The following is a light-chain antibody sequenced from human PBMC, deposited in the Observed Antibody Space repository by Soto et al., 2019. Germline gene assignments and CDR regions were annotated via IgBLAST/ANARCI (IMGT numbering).Light chain of an antibody. V-gene: IGKV1-5*01. CDR3: QQYNTWT. CDR1: QSISSW. Sequence: DIQMTQSPSTLSASVGDRVTITCRASQSISSWLAWYQQKPGKAPKLLIYDASSLESGVPSRFSGSGSGTEFPLPISSLQPDDFATYYCQQYNTWTFGQGTKVEIK. J-gene: IGKJ1*01. CDR2: DAS.